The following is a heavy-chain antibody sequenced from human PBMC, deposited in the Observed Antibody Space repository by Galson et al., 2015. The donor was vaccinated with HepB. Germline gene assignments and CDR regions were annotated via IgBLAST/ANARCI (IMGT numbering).Heavy chain of an antibody. CDR3: ARGGGLIRGITCWFDP. CDR2: IIPIFGTA. CDR1: GGTFSSYA. J-gene: IGHJ5*02. V-gene: IGHV1-69*13. Sequence: SVKVSCKASGGTFSSYAISWVQQAPGQGLEWMGGIIPIFGTANYAQKFQGRVTITADESTSTAYVELSSLRSEDTAVYYCARGGGLIRGITCWFDPWGQGTLVTVSS. D-gene: IGHD3-16*01.